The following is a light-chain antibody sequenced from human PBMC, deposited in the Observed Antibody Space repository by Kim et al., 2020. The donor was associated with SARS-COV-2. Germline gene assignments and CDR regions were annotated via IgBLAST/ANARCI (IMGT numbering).Light chain of an antibody. V-gene: IGLV2-14*03. CDR3: CSFTTINTYV. J-gene: IGLJ1*01. Sequence: GQSITISCSGTSSDIGNYNYVSWYQQHPGKAPKVIIYDVSYRASGVSDRFSGSKSGNTASLTISGLQTEDEADYYCCSFTTINTYVFGIGTKVTVL. CDR1: SSDIGNYNY. CDR2: DVS.